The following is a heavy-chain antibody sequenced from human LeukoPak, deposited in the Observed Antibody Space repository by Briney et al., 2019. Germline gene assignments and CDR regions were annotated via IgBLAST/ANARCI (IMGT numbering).Heavy chain of an antibody. CDR2: ISGSGGST. CDR1: GFTFSSYA. V-gene: IGHV3-23*01. D-gene: IGHD2-15*01. Sequence: GGSLRLSCAASGFTFSSYAMSWVRQAPGKGLEWVSAISGSGGSTYYADSVKGRFTISRDNSKNTLYLQMNSLRAEDTAVYYCAKDIVVVVAATATDDYWGQGTLVTVSS. CDR3: AKDIVVVVAATATDDY. J-gene: IGHJ4*02.